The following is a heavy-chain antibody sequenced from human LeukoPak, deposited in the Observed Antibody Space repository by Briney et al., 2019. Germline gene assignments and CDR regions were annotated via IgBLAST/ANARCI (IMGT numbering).Heavy chain of an antibody. CDR2: ISYDGSNK. Sequence: GRSLRLSCAASGFTFSSYGMHWVRQAPGKGLEWVAVISYDGSNKYYADSVKGRFTISRDNSKNTLYLQMNSLRAEDTAVYYCARDRGSNENGDYYFDYWGQGTLVTVSS. J-gene: IGHJ4*02. CDR1: GFTFSSYG. D-gene: IGHD4-17*01. CDR3: ARDRGSNENGDYYFDY. V-gene: IGHV3-30*03.